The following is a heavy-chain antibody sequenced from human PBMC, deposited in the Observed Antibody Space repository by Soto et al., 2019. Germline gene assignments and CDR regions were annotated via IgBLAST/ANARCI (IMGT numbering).Heavy chain of an antibody. J-gene: IGHJ4*02. CDR3: AREGGYSYGGYYFDY. Sequence: QVQLVGSGGGVVQPGRSLRLSCAASGFTFSSYAMHWVRQAPGKGLEWVAVISSDGSNKYYADSVKGRFTISRDNSKNTLYLQMNSLRAEDTAVYYCAREGGYSYGGYYFDYWGQGTLVTVSS. V-gene: IGHV3-30-3*01. CDR1: GFTFSSYA. D-gene: IGHD5-18*01. CDR2: ISSDGSNK.